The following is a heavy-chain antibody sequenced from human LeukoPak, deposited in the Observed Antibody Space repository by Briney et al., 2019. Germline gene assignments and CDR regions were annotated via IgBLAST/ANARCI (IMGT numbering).Heavy chain of an antibody. Sequence: PGGSLRLSCAASGFTFSIYAMHWVRQAPGKGLEWVAVISYDGSNKYYADSVKGRFTISRDNSKNTLYLQMNSLRAEDTAVYYCARVSGSRIQLWSSFDYWGQGTLVTVSS. D-gene: IGHD5-18*01. CDR1: GFTFSIYA. CDR3: ARVSGSRIQLWSSFDY. J-gene: IGHJ4*02. CDR2: ISYDGSNK. V-gene: IGHV3-30*04.